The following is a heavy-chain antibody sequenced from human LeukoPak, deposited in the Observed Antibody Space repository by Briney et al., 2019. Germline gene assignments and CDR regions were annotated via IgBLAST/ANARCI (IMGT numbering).Heavy chain of an antibody. CDR1: GGSISSSSHF. J-gene: IGHJ4*02. CDR3: VRYVVSGSGIYYFDY. Sequence: SETLSFTCTVSGGSISSSSHFWSWLRQPPGKGLEWIASINYSGSTYYNPSLKSRVTISVDTSKNQFSLKLSSVTAADTAVFYCVRYVVSGSGIYYFDYWGQGTLVTVSS. D-gene: IGHD3-10*01. CDR2: INYSGST. V-gene: IGHV4-39*01.